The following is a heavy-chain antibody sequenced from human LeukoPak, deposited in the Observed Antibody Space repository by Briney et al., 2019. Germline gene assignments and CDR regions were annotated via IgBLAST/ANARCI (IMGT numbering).Heavy chain of an antibody. CDR3: AKRGSSWYYLDS. V-gene: IGHV3-30*18. CDR2: ISYDESNK. J-gene: IGHJ4*02. CDR1: GFPLSNYG. D-gene: IGHD6-13*01. Sequence: PGRSLRLSCAASGFPLSNYGMHWVRQAPGKGLEWVAVISYDESNKYYADSVKGRFTISRDNSKNTLFLQMNSLRAEDTAMYYCAKRGSSWYYLDSRGQGTLVTGSS.